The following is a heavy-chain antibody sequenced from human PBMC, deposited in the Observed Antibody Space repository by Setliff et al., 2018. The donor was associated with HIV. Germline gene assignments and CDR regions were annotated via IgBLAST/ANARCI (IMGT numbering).Heavy chain of an antibody. Sequence: PSETLSLTCSVSGGSFSSSSHHWAWIRQPPGKGLEYIGNIYYTGSTHHNPSLESRVATSVDTSKNQFSLKLSSVTAADTAVYYCARHRKGDYGGNSVYFDYWGQGTLVTVSS. CDR3: ARHRKGDYGGNSVYFDY. CDR1: GGSFSSSSHH. V-gene: IGHV4-39*01. CDR2: IYYTGST. D-gene: IGHD4-17*01. J-gene: IGHJ4*02.